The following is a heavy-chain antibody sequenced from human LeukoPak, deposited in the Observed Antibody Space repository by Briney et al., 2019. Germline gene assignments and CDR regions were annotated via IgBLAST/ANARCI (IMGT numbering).Heavy chain of an antibody. J-gene: IGHJ6*03. CDR1: GFTFSSYT. CDR3: ARTTVTSYFYYYMDV. D-gene: IGHD4-17*01. V-gene: IGHV3-21*01. Sequence: PGGSLRLSCAASGFTFSSYTMNWVRQAPGKGLEWVSSISSSSTYIYYADSVKGRFTISRDNATNSLYLQMNSLRAEDTAVYYCARTTVTSYFYYYMDVWGKGTTVTVSS. CDR2: ISSSSTYI.